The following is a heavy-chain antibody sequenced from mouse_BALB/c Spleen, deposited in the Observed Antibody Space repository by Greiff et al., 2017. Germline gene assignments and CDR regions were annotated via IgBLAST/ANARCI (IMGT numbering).Heavy chain of an antibody. D-gene: IGHD2-10*02. J-gene: IGHJ4*01. CDR2: INPSSGYT. CDR1: GYTFTSYT. V-gene: IGHV1-4*02. CDR3: ARYRYGNPPCAMDY. Sequence: QVQLKESAAELARPGASVKMSCKASGYTFTSYTMHWVKQRPGQGLEWIGYINPSSGYTEYNQKFKDKTTLTADKSSSTAYMQLSSLTSEDSAVYYCARYRYGNPPCAMDYRGQGTSVTVSS.